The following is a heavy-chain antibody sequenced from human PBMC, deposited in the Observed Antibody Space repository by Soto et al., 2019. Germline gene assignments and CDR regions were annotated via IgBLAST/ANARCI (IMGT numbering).Heavy chain of an antibody. D-gene: IGHD3-3*01. Sequence: SVKVSCKTCGLIFTSSAVQWVRQALGQRREWIGWLVVGSGNTHYAQNFQERVTLTRDMSTGTAYMELSSLRSEDTAVYYCAAVPVLRFLKWLQAYFEYWGQGTLVTVSS. CDR3: AAVPVLRFLKWLQAYFEY. CDR1: GLIFTSSA. V-gene: IGHV1-58*01. J-gene: IGHJ4*02. CDR2: LVVGSGNT.